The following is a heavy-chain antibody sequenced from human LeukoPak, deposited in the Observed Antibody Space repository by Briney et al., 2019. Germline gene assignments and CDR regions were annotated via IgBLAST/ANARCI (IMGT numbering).Heavy chain of an antibody. J-gene: IGHJ4*02. CDR1: GGSISSGSYY. V-gene: IGHV4-61*02. CDR3: ARGGRDGYSTNDY. CDR2: IYTSGST. Sequence: TLSLTCTVSGGSISSGSYYWSWIRQPAGKGLEWIGRIYTSGSTNYNPSLKSPVTISVDTSKNQFSLKLSSVIAADTAVYYCARGGRDGYSTNDYWGQGTLVTVSS. D-gene: IGHD5-24*01.